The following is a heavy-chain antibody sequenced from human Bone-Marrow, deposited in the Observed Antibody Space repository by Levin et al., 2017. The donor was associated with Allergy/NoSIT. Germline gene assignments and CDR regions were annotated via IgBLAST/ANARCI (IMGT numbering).Heavy chain of an antibody. CDR1: EFTFSNYW. CDR3: ARDTNPRQYYDSGAYYDAFDI. Sequence: ETLSLTCAASEFTFSNYWMTWVRQAPGKGLEWVANIRKDGSQINYLDSVKGRFTISRDNAQNSLYLQMNSLRAEDTAVYYCARDTNPRQYYDSGAYYDAFDIWGHGTTVTVSS. J-gene: IGHJ3*02. CDR2: IRKDGSQI. V-gene: IGHV3-7*01. D-gene: IGHD3-22*01.